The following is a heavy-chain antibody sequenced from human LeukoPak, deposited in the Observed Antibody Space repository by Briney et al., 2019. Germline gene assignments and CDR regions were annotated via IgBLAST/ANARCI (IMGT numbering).Heavy chain of an antibody. D-gene: IGHD1-26*01. V-gene: IGHV3-23*01. CDR1: GFTFSSYG. J-gene: IGHJ4*02. CDR3: ARYSPLFDF. CDR2: ISGSGGST. Sequence: PGGTLRLSCAASGFTFSSYGMSWVRQAPGKGLEWVSAISGSGGSTYYADSVKGRFAISRDNAKNSLYLQMNSLRVEDTAVYYCARYSPLFDFWGQGILVTVSS.